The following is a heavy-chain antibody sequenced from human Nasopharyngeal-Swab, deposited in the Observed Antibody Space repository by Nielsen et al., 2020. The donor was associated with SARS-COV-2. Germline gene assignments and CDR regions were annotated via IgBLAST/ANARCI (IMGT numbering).Heavy chain of an antibody. Sequence: GESLKISCAASGFTASSNYMSWVRQAPGKGLEWVSVIYSGGSTYYADSVKGRFTISRHNSKHTLYLQLNSLRAEDTAVYYCARAVGYCSGGSCYSLDYWGQGTLVTVSS. CDR2: IYSGGST. CDR3: ARAVGYCSGGSCYSLDY. J-gene: IGHJ4*02. CDR1: GFTASSNY. D-gene: IGHD2-15*01. V-gene: IGHV3-53*04.